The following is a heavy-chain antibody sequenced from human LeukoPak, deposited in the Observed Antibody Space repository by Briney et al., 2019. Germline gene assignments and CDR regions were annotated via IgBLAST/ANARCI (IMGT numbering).Heavy chain of an antibody. D-gene: IGHD6-6*01. CDR3: AGEEYSSSSYNWFDP. CDR2: INHSGST. CDR1: GGSISSYY. V-gene: IGHV4-34*01. J-gene: IGHJ5*02. Sequence: SETLSLTCTVSGGSISSYYWSWIRQPPGKGLEWIGEINHSGSTNYNPSLKSRVTISVDTSKNQFSLKLSSVTAADTAVYYCAGEEYSSSSYNWFDPWGQGTLVTVSS.